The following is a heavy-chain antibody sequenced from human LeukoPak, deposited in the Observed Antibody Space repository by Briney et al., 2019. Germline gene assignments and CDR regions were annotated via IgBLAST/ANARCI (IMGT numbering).Heavy chain of an antibody. CDR1: GGSISSGGYY. CDR3: ALSSASSEKYNWFDP. D-gene: IGHD2-2*01. J-gene: IGHJ5*02. CDR2: IYHSGST. Sequence: SETLSLTCTVSGGSISSGGYYWSWIRQPPGKGLEWIGYIYHSGSTYYNPSLKSRVTISVDRSKNQFSLKLSSVTAADTAVYYCALSSASSEKYNWFDPWGQGTLVTVSS. V-gene: IGHV4-30-2*01.